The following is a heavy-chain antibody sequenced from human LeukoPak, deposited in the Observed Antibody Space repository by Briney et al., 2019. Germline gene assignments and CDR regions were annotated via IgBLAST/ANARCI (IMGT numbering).Heavy chain of an antibody. J-gene: IGHJ4*02. CDR1: GFTFSSYA. D-gene: IGHD4-23*01. CDR2: ISDGSRRI. CDR3: ARDRSDYGGSFDY. Sequence: GRSLSLSRAASGFTFSSYAMGSVRQAPGKGRGWVSYISDGSRRITYADSVKGPFTLSRAKTKNSLYLQMHSLRDEDKAVYYCARDRSDYGGSFDYWGQGTLVTVSS. V-gene: IGHV3-48*02.